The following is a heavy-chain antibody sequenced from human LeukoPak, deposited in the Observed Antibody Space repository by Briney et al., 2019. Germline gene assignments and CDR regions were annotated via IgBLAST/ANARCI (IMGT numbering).Heavy chain of an antibody. J-gene: IGHJ4*02. Sequence: ASVKVSCKTSVYTFTNYGISWVRQAPGLGLEWMGWISAYNGNTNYAQKVQGRVTMTTDTSTSTAYMELRSLRFDDTAVYYCARQRILGYSYAFDYWGQGTLVTVSS. CDR1: VYTFTNYG. V-gene: IGHV1-18*01. CDR2: ISAYNGNT. D-gene: IGHD5-18*01. CDR3: ARQRILGYSYAFDY.